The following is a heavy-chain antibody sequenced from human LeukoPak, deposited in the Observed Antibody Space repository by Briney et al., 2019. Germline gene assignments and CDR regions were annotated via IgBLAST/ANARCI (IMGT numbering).Heavy chain of an antibody. CDR2: VYHTGNT. D-gene: IGHD2/OR15-2a*01. Sequence: ASETLSLTCTVPGASITSSYWSWIRQPPGKGLEWIGYVYHTGNTDYNPSLRSRVTISLDTSKSHLTLSLSSATAADTAVYFCARHPFSNPFDFWGRGTLVTVSS. CDR1: GASITSSY. V-gene: IGHV4-59*08. J-gene: IGHJ4*02. CDR3: ARHPFSNPFDF.